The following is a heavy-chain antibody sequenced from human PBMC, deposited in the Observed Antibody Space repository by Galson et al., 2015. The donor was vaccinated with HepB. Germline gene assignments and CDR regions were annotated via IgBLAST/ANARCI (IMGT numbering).Heavy chain of an antibody. CDR1: GFTFSSYA. Sequence: SLRLSCAAPGFTFSSYAMHWVRQAPGKGLEWVAVISYDGSNKYYADSVKGRFTISRDNSKNTLYLQMNSLRAEDTAVYYCARERGKGDIVVVPAASGPLSFDPWGQGTLVTVSS. V-gene: IGHV3-30-3*01. D-gene: IGHD2-2*01. J-gene: IGHJ5*02. CDR3: ARERGKGDIVVVPAASGPLSFDP. CDR2: ISYDGSNK.